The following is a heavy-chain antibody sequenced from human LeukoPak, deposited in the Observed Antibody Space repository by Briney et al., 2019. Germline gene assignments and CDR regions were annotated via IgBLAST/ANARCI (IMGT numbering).Heavy chain of an antibody. V-gene: IGHV3-48*04. CDR3: ARGGELLRPADY. J-gene: IGHJ4*02. CDR1: GFTFSSYS. D-gene: IGHD1-26*01. Sequence: GGSLRLSCAASGFTFSSYSMNWVRQAPGKGLEWVSYIGSNISTIYYADSVKGRFTISRDNAKNSLYLQMNSLRAEDTAVYYCARGGELLRPADYWGQGTLVTVSS. CDR2: IGSNISTI.